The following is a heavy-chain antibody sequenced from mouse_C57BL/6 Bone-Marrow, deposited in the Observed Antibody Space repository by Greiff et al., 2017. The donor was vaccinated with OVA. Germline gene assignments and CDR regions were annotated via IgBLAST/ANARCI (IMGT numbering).Heavy chain of an antibody. D-gene: IGHD1-1*01. CDR1: GFTFSDYG. J-gene: IGHJ3*01. V-gene: IGHV5-15*01. CDR2: ISNLAYSI. Sequence: DVKLQESGGGLVQPGGSLKLSCAASGFTFSDYGMAWVRQAPRKGPEWVAFISNLAYSIYYADTVTGRFTISRENAKNTLYLEMSSLRSEDTAMYYCARSGYYGSSSFAYWGQGTLVTVSA. CDR3: ARSGYYGSSSFAY.